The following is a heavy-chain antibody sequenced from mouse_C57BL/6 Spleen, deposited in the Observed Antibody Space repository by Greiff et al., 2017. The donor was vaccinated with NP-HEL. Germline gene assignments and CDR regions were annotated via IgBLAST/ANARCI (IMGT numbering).Heavy chain of an antibody. CDR1: GYTFTSYW. CDR2: INPSSGYT. V-gene: IGHV1-7*01. Sequence: VQLQESGAELAKPGASVKLSCKASGYTFTSYWMHWVKQRPGQGLEWIGYINPSSGYTKYNQKFKDKATLTADKSSSTAYMQLSRLTSEASAVYSCASAAFSLVAFDYWGQGPTLPVSS. CDR3: ASAAFSLVAFDY. J-gene: IGHJ2*01.